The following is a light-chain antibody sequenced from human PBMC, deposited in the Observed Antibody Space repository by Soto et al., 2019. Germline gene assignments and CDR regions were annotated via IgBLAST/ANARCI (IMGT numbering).Light chain of an antibody. CDR3: SSYTSYTTLWV. J-gene: IGLJ3*02. V-gene: IGLV2-14*01. CDR1: PSDIGNYNY. CDR2: GVI. Sequence: QSALTQPASVSGSPGQSITISCTGTPSDIGNYNYVSWYQQHPGKAPKLIIYGVINRPSGVSNRFSGSKSGNAASLTISGLQAEDEADYYCSSYTSYTTLWVFGGGTKVTVL.